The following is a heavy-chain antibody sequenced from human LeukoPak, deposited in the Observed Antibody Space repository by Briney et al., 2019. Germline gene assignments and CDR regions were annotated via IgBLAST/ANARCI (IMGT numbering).Heavy chain of an antibody. CDR2: INPNSGGT. CDR1: GYTFTSYG. V-gene: IGHV1-2*02. CDR3: ARLASIAVAGKGDY. J-gene: IGHJ4*02. D-gene: IGHD6-19*01. Sequence: ASVKVSCKASGYTFTSYGISWVRQAPGQGLEWMGWINPNSGGTNYAQKFQGRVTMTRDTSISTAYMELSRLRSDDTAVYYCARLASIAVAGKGDYWGQGTLVTVSS.